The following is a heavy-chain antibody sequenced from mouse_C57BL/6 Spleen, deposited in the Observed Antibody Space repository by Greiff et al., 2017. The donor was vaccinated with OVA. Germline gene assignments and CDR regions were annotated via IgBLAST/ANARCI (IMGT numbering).Heavy chain of an antibody. Sequence: EVHLVESGPGLVKPSQSLSLTCSVTGYSITSGYYWNWIRQFPGNKLEWMGYISYDGSNNYNPSLKNRISITRDTSKNQFFLKLNSVTTEDTATYYCARGGGYYFAYWGQGTLVTVSA. V-gene: IGHV3-6*01. J-gene: IGHJ3*01. CDR2: ISYDGSN. CDR3: ARGGGYYFAY. CDR1: GYSITSGYY. D-gene: IGHD2-3*01.